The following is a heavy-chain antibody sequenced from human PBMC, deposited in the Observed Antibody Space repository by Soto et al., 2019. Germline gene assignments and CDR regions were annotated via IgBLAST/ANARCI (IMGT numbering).Heavy chain of an antibody. CDR1: GASINSVTYY. V-gene: IGHV4-39*01. CDR2: IYYSGST. D-gene: IGHD1-26*01. J-gene: IGHJ5*02. Sequence: LXXQESGPGLVKPSETLSLTCTVSGASINSVTYYWGWIRQPPGKGLEWIGSIYYSGSTYYDPXLKTRVTISVDTSKNQFSLRLTSVTAADTAVYYCATQEVGGSYVYTFDPWGQGLLVTVSS. CDR3: ATQEVGGSYVYTFDP.